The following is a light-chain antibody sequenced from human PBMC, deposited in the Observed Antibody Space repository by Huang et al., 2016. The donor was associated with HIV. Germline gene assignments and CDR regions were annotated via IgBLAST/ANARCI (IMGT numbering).Light chain of an antibody. CDR3: LQDYSYPRT. J-gene: IGKJ2*01. CDR2: AAS. CDR1: QDIRND. V-gene: IGKV1-6*02. Sequence: AIQMTQSPSSLYASVGDRVTMTCRASQDIRNDLDWFQQKPGKAPKLLMFAASNLQSEVPSRFSGSGSGTDFTLTISSLQPEDFATYYCLQDYSYPRTFGQGTKLEIK.